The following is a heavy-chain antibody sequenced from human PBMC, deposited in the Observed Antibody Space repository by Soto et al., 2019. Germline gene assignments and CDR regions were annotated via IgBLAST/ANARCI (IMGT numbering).Heavy chain of an antibody. D-gene: IGHD5-18*01. CDR3: APHTWDTVLPSGY. V-gene: IGHV1-18*01. J-gene: IGHJ4*02. CDR2: IGGYKGNT. Sequence: QVQLVPSGAEVREPGASVKVSCKASGYTFTNYGVSWVRQAPGQGLEWMGWIGGYKGNTNYAQKLQGSVTLTTDTSTSTADMELRCLRSDDSAVYYCAPHTWDTVLPSGYWGQGTLVPVSS. CDR1: GYTFTNYG.